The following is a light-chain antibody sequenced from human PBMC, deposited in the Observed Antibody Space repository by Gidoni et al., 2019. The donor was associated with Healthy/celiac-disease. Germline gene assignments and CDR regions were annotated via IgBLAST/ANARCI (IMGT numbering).Light chain of an antibody. J-gene: IGKJ2*01. CDR2: GAS. V-gene: IGKV3D-15*01. Sequence: DIVITQSPATLSVSPGERATLSCRASQSVSSNLSWYQQKPGQDPRLLIYGASTRATGIPARFSGSGSGTEFTLTISSLQSEDFAVYYCQQYNNWPPYTFGQGTNLEIK. CDR1: QSVSSN. CDR3: QQYNNWPPYT.